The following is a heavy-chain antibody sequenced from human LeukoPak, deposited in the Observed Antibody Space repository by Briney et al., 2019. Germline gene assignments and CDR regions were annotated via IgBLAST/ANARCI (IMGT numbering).Heavy chain of an antibody. J-gene: IGHJ4*02. V-gene: IGHV3-48*01. CDR2: ISGGSSTI. Sequence: SGGSLRLSCAASGFTFSSYSMNWVRQAPGKGLEWISYISGGSSTIYYADSAKGRFTISRDNAKNSLYLQMNSLRAEDTAVYYCAREGNWNDVHWGQGTLVTVSS. CDR1: GFTFSSYS. D-gene: IGHD1-20*01. CDR3: AREGNWNDVH.